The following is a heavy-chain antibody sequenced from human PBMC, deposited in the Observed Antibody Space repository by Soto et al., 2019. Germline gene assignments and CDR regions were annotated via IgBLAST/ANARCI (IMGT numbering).Heavy chain of an antibody. D-gene: IGHD3-22*01. Sequence: SETLSLTCTVSGGSISSGDYYWSWIRQPPGKGLEWIGYIYYSGSTYYNPSLKSRVTISVDTSKNQFSLKLISVTAADTAVYYCARDEDYHDSSGYYPSGMDVWGQGTTVT. CDR1: GGSISSGDYY. J-gene: IGHJ6*02. V-gene: IGHV4-30-4*01. CDR3: ARDEDYHDSSGYYPSGMDV. CDR2: IYYSGST.